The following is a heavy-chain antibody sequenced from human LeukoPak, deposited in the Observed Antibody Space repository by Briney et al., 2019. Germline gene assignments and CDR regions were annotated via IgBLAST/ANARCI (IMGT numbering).Heavy chain of an antibody. Sequence: GGSLRLSCAASGFTFSSSAMSWVRQAPGKGLEWVSAISNNGGYTYYADSVQGRFTISRDNSKSTLCLQMNSLRAEDTAVYYCARGSGADSSGYKDDAFDIWGQGTMVTVSS. CDR1: GFTFSSSA. D-gene: IGHD3-22*01. CDR2: ISNNGGYT. J-gene: IGHJ3*02. CDR3: ARGSGADSSGYKDDAFDI. V-gene: IGHV3-23*01.